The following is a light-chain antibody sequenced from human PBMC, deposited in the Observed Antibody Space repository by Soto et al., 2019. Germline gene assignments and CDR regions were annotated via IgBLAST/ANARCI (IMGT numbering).Light chain of an antibody. J-gene: IGKJ1*01. CDR2: DAS. V-gene: IGKV1-5*01. CDR1: QSINIW. CDR3: QQYNSYPWT. Sequence: DIQMTQSPSTLSESVGDRVTITCRASQSINIWLAWYQQKPGKAPKLLIYDASSLKSGVPSRFSGSGSGTEFTLAISSLQPDDFATHYCQQYNSYPWTFGQGTKVEIK.